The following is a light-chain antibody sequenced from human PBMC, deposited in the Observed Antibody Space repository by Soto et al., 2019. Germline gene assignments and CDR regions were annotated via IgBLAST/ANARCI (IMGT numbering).Light chain of an antibody. CDR3: SSYTSTTTPVV. J-gene: IGLJ2*01. CDR1: SSDIGGYKY. CDR2: DVS. Sequence: QSVLTQPASVSGSPGQSITISCTGTSSDIGGYKYVSWYQQHPGKAPKLMIYDVSHRPSGVSNRFSGSKSGNMASLTISGLQAEDEADYYCSSYTSTTTPVVFGGGTKLTVL. V-gene: IGLV2-14*01.